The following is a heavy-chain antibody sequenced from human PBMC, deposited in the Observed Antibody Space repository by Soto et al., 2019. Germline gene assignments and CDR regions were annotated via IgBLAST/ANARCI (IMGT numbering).Heavy chain of an antibody. V-gene: IGHV4-31*03. Sequence: QVQLQESGPGLVKPSQTLSLTCTVSGGPISSGGNYWSWVRQQPGKGLEWHGYIYYSGSTYYNPSLLSRVTISLDTSKNPCSRKLNSVTAAVTAVYYGARIPLRRPVDYWGQGTLGTVSS. CDR2: IYYSGST. D-gene: IGHD2-15*01. CDR1: GGPISSGGNY. CDR3: ARIPLRRPVDY. J-gene: IGHJ4*02.